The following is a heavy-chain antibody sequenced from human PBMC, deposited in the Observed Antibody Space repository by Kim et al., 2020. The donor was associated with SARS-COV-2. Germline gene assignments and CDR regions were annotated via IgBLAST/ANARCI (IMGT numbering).Heavy chain of an antibody. J-gene: IGHJ6*02. Sequence: SETLSLTCTVSGGSISSSSYYWGWIRQPPGKGLEWIGSIYYSGSTYYNPSLKSRVTISVDTSKNQFSLKLSSVTAADTAVYYCARLLLPGMFYYYGMDVWGQGTTVTVSS. CDR1: GGSISSSSYY. CDR2: IYYSGST. D-gene: IGHD3-10*02. CDR3: ARLLLPGMFYYYGMDV. V-gene: IGHV4-39*01.